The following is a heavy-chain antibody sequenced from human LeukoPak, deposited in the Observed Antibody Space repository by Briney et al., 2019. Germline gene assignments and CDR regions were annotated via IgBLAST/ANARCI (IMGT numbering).Heavy chain of an antibody. J-gene: IGHJ3*02. CDR1: GFTFSSYS. CDR2: ISSSSSYI. D-gene: IGHD3-9*01. Sequence: GGSLRLSCAASGFTFSSYSMNWVRQAPGKGLEWVSSISSSSSYIYYADSVKGRFTISRDNAKNSLYLQMNSLRAEDTAVYYCARDNHKLGYYDILTGYYPHDAFDIWGQGAMVTVSS. V-gene: IGHV3-21*01. CDR3: ARDNHKLGYYDILTGYYPHDAFDI.